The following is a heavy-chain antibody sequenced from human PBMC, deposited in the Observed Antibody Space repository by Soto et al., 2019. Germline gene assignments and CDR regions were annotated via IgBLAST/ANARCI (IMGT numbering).Heavy chain of an antibody. CDR2: IIPSFGTA. Sequence: QVQLVQSGAEVKKPGSSVKVSCKASGGTFSSYAISWVRQAPGQGLEWMGGIIPSFGTANYAQKFQGRVTITADKSTSTAYMELSSMRSEDTAVYYCARVGDYYGSGSYSPYYFDYWGQGTLVTVSS. CDR1: GGTFSSYA. CDR3: ARVGDYYGSGSYSPYYFDY. D-gene: IGHD3-10*01. J-gene: IGHJ4*02. V-gene: IGHV1-69*06.